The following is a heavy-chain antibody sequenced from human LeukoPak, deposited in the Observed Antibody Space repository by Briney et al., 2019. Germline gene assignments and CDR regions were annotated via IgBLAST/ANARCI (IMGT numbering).Heavy chain of an antibody. J-gene: IGHJ4*02. CDR1: GGSISTYF. CDR2: IYYSGST. CDR3: AGSGYSYGYTH. Sequence: SETLSLTCTVSGGSISTYFWSWLRQPPGKGLEWIGYIYYSGSTNYNPSLKSRVTISVDKSKNQFSLKLSSVTAADTAVYYCAGSGYSYGYTHWGQGTLVTVSS. V-gene: IGHV4-59*12. D-gene: IGHD5-18*01.